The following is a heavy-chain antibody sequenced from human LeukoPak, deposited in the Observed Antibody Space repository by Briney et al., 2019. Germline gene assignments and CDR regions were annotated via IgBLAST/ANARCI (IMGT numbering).Heavy chain of an antibody. CDR1: GYSFTNFW. Sequence: GESLKISCKGSGYSFTNFWIIWVRQVPGKGLEWMGAIDASDSYTNCSPSFQGHVTISTDKSISTAYLQWSSLKASDTAMYYCTRYGGDGYNDRAFDIWGQGTMVTVSS. CDR3: TRYGGDGYNDRAFDI. V-gene: IGHV5-10-1*01. D-gene: IGHD5-24*01. CDR2: IDASDSYT. J-gene: IGHJ3*02.